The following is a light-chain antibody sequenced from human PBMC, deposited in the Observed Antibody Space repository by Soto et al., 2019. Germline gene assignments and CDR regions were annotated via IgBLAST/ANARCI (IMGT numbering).Light chain of an antibody. CDR2: DVI. CDR1: SSDVGVYKY. V-gene: IGLV2-11*01. Sequence: QSALIQSRSESGSPGQSVTISCTGTSSDVGVYKYVSWYRQHPGKAPKLMIYDVITRPSGVPDRFSGSKSGNTASLTISGLQAEDEADYYCCSYAGDYTFVFGSGTKLTVL. J-gene: IGLJ1*01. CDR3: CSYAGDYTFV.